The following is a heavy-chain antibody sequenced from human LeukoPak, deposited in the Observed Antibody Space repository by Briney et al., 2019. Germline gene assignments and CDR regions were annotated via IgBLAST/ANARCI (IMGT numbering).Heavy chain of an antibody. D-gene: IGHD2-2*01. CDR1: GGSISSYY. CDR3: ARDYSSTSHYYYYGMDV. J-gene: IGHJ6*02. Sequence: SETLSLTCTVSGGSISSYYWSWIRQPPGKGLEWIGYIYYSGSTNYNPSLKSRVTISVDTSKNQFSLKLSSATAADTAVYYCARDYSSTSHYYYYGMDVWGQGTTVTVSS. CDR2: IYYSGST. V-gene: IGHV4-59*01.